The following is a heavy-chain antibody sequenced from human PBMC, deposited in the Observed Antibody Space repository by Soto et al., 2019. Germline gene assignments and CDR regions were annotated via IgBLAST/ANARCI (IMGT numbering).Heavy chain of an antibody. CDR1: GLTLSSAW. Sequence: GGSLRLSCAASGLTLSSAWMSWVRQAPGKGLEWVGRIESQANSGTTDYAAPVKGRFTISRDDSKNTLYLQMSSLKTEDTAVYYCAAYCSGGTCYSAFDIWGQGTLVTVSS. J-gene: IGHJ3*02. V-gene: IGHV3-15*04. D-gene: IGHD2-15*01. CDR3: AAYCSGGTCYSAFDI. CDR2: IESQANSGTT.